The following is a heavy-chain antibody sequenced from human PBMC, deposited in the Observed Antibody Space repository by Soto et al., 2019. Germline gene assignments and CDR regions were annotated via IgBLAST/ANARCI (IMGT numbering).Heavy chain of an antibody. J-gene: IGHJ6*02. CDR1: GFTFHTYT. CDR3: AREEVSRPNTYHGLDV. Sequence: ESGGGLVKPGGSLRLSCAASGFTFHTYTMNWVRQAPGTGLEWVSSISSRSSYIYYADSVKGRFTISRDDARDSLYLQMSGLIVEDTAVYYCAREEVSRPNTYHGLDVWGQGTTVTVSS. V-gene: IGHV3-21*01. CDR2: ISSRSSYI.